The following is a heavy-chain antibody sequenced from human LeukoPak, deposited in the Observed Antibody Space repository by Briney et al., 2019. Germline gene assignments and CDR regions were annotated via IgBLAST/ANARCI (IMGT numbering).Heavy chain of an antibody. D-gene: IGHD3-3*01. V-gene: IGHV3-7*03. CDR2: IKGDESEK. J-gene: IGHJ6*02. Sequence: PGGSLRLSCAASGFTFSNYWMHWVRQAPGKGLEWVANIKGDESEKYYVDSVKGRFSISRDNAKNSLYLQMNSLRSDDTAVYYCARDPIGNTIFGLRGYGMDVWGQGTTVTVSS. CDR1: GFTFSNYW. CDR3: ARDPIGNTIFGLRGYGMDV.